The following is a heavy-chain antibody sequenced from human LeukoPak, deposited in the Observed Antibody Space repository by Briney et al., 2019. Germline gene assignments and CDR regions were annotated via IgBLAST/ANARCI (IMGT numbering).Heavy chain of an antibody. CDR2: IYSGGNT. V-gene: IGHV3-53*01. D-gene: IGHD2-15*01. CDR1: GFTVSSNS. Sequence: GGSLRLSCAASGFTVSSNSWSWVRQAPGKGLEWVSFIYSGGNTHYSDSVKGRFTISRDNSMNTLYLQMNSLRAEDTAIYYCARRAGEYSHPYDYWGQGTLVTVSS. CDR3: ARRAGEYSHPYDY. J-gene: IGHJ4*02.